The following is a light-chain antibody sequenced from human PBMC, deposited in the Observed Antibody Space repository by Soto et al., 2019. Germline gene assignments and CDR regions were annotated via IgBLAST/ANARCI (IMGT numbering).Light chain of an antibody. V-gene: IGKV1-5*01. Sequence: DIQMTQSPTTLSASVGDRVTITCRASQSITTWFAWYQQKPGKAPKLLIYDASSLESRVPSRFSGSGSGTEFTLTISGLRPDDFATYYCQQYNTYTYTFGQGTKLQIK. CDR3: QQYNTYTYT. CDR2: DAS. J-gene: IGKJ2*01. CDR1: QSITTW.